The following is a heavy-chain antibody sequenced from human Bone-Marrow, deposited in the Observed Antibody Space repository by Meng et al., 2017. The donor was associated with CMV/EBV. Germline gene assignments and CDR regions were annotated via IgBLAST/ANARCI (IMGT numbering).Heavy chain of an antibody. J-gene: IGHJ6*01. CDR2: IYSVGNT. D-gene: IGHD2-2*01. Sequence: GESLKISCAVSGFTVSTSYMSWVRQAPGKGLEWVSIIYSVGNTYYADSVKGRFTISRDNAKNTLTLQMDSLRVDDTAVYYCARNLVLPAAIQYYYHNHGMDVWGQGTTVTLYS. V-gene: IGHV3-66*02. CDR3: ARNLVLPAAIQYYYHNHGMDV. CDR1: GFTVSTSY.